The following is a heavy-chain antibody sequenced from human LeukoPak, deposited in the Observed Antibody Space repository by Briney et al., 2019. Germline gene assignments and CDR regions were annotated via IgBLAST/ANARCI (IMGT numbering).Heavy chain of an antibody. CDR3: AREYQLLYGGPFFDY. D-gene: IGHD2-2*02. J-gene: IGHJ4*02. CDR2: IKQDGSEK. V-gene: IGHV3-7*01. Sequence: GGSLRLSCAASGFTFSSYWMSWVRQAPGKGREWVANIKQDGSEKYYVDSVKGRFTISRDNAKNSLYLQMNSLRAEDTAAYYCAREYQLLYGGPFFDYWGQGTLVTVSS. CDR1: GFTFSSYW.